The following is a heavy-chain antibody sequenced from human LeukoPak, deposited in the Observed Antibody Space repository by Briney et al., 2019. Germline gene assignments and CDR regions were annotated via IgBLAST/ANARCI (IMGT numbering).Heavy chain of an antibody. J-gene: IGHJ5*02. D-gene: IGHD1-26*01. CDR1: GGSISSYY. Sequence: SETLSLTCTVSGGSISSYYWSWIRQPAGKGLEWVGRIYTSGSTNYNPSLKSRVTMSVDTSRNQFSLKLSSVTAVDTAVYYCARGYSNSGSYVGWFDPWGQGTLVTVSS. V-gene: IGHV4-4*07. CDR2: IYTSGST. CDR3: ARGYSNSGSYVGWFDP.